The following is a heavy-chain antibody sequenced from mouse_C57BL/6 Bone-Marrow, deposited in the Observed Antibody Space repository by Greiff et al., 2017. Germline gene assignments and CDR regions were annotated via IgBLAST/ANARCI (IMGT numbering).Heavy chain of an antibody. V-gene: IGHV5-4*01. CDR2: ISDGGSYT. CDR3: SRDRWLRFAY. D-gene: IGHD2-2*01. Sequence: VMLVESGGGLVKPGGSLKLSCAASGFTFSSYAMSWVRQTPEKRLEWVATISDGGSYTYYPDNVKGRFTISRDYAKNNLYLQMSHLKSEDTAMYYCSRDRWLRFAYWGQGTLVTVSA. J-gene: IGHJ3*01. CDR1: GFTFSSYA.